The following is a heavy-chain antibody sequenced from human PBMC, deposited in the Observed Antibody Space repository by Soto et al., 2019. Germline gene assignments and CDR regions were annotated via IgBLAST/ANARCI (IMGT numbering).Heavy chain of an antibody. J-gene: IGHJ4*02. Sequence: LRLSCAASGFTFSDSAMRWVRQAPGKGLEWVSAISASGGTTYYTDSVKGRFTISRDNSKNTLYLQMNSLRAEDTAVYYCAKVWATYYFDYWGQGALVTVSS. D-gene: IGHD3-10*01. V-gene: IGHV3-23*01. CDR1: GFTFSDSA. CDR2: ISASGGTT. CDR3: AKVWATYYFDY.